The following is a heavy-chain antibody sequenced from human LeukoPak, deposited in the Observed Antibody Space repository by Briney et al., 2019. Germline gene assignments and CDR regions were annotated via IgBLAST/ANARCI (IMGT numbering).Heavy chain of an antibody. J-gene: IGHJ6*02. V-gene: IGHV4-34*01. D-gene: IGHD1-26*01. CDR3: ARVGRYSGSPGYYYYGMDV. CDR1: GGSFSGYY. CDR2: INHNGST. Sequence: SETLSLTCAVYGGSFSGYYWSWIRQPPGKGLEWIGEINHNGSTNYNPSLKSRVNISVDTSKNQFSLKLSSVTAADTAVYYCARVGRYSGSPGYYYYGMDVWGQGTTVTVSS.